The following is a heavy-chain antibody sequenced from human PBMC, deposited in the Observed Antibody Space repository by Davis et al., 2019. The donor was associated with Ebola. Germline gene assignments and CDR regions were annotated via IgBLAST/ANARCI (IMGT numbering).Heavy chain of an antibody. CDR1: GFTFSSYS. Sequence: GGSLRLSCAASGFTFSSYSMNWVRQAPGKGLEWVSSISSSSSYIYYADSVKGRFTITRDNSKNTLYLQMNSLRAEDTAVYYCAKDFYDSSGRFFDYWGQGVLVTVSS. D-gene: IGHD3-22*01. V-gene: IGHV3-21*01. CDR2: ISSSSSYI. J-gene: IGHJ4*02. CDR3: AKDFYDSSGRFFDY.